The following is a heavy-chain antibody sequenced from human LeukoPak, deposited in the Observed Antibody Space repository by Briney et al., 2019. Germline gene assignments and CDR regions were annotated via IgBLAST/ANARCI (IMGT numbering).Heavy chain of an antibody. D-gene: IGHD2-21*01. V-gene: IGHV1-2*02. J-gene: IGHJ5*02. CDR1: GYTFTGYY. CDR3: ARAHEFPELWWLKGGLNWFDP. Sequence: GASVKVSCKASGYTFTGYYMHWVRQAPGQGLEWMGWINPNSGGTNYAQKFQGRVTMTRDTSISTAYMELSRLRSDDTAVYYCARAHEFPELWWLKGGLNWFDPWGQGTLVTVSS. CDR2: INPNSGGT.